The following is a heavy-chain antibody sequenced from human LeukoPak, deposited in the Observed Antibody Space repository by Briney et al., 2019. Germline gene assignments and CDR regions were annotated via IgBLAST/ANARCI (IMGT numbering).Heavy chain of an antibody. Sequence: SETLSLTCTVSGGSISSSSYYWGWIRQPPGKGLEWIGSIYYSGSTYYNPSLKSRVTISVDASKNQFSLKLRSVTAADTAVYYCARRGYSYALLDYWGQGTLVTVSS. V-gene: IGHV4-39*01. CDR1: GGSISSSSYY. J-gene: IGHJ4*02. CDR2: IYYSGST. D-gene: IGHD5-18*01. CDR3: ARRGYSYALLDY.